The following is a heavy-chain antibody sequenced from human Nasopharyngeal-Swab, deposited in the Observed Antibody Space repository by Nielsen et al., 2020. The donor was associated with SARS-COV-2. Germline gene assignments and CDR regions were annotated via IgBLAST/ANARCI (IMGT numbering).Heavy chain of an antibody. V-gene: IGHV3-33*08. CDR2: IWYDGSNK. CDR1: GFTFSSYG. D-gene: IGHD3-3*01. Sequence: GESLKISCAASGFTFSSYGMHWVRQAPGKGLEWVAVIWYDGSNKYYADSVKGRFTISRDNSKNTLYLQMNSLRAEATAVYYCARSITIFGGGWFDPWGQGTLVTVSS. J-gene: IGHJ5*02. CDR3: ARSITIFGGGWFDP.